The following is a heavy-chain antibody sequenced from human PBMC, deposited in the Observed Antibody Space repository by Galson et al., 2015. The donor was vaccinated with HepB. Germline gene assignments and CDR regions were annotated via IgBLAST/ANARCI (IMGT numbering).Heavy chain of an antibody. CDR2: INPYNGGI. J-gene: IGHJ1*01. CDR3: ARGPWFGELTGILVLQH. Sequence: SVKVSCKASGYTFTSYGITWVRQAPGHGLEWVGWINPYNGGINYAPKFQGRVTMTTDTSTAYMELRSLRSDDTAVYYCARGPWFGELTGILVLQHWGQGTLVTVSS. V-gene: IGHV1-18*04. CDR1: GYTFTSYG. D-gene: IGHD3-10*01.